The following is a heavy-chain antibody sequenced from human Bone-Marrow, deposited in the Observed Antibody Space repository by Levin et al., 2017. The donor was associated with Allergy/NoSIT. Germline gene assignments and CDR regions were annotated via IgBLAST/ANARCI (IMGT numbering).Heavy chain of an antibody. Sequence: SETLSLTCTVSGGSINSNTYYWGWIRQPPGKGLEWIGSTYYSGSTYYNPSLKSRVTISADTSKNHFSLKMSSVTAADTSVYYCARHDCTVGSCYAGAFDYWGQGILVTVSS. CDR2: TYYSGST. J-gene: IGHJ4*02. D-gene: IGHD2-15*01. V-gene: IGHV4-39*01. CDR3: ARHDCTVGSCYAGAFDY. CDR1: GGSINSNTYY.